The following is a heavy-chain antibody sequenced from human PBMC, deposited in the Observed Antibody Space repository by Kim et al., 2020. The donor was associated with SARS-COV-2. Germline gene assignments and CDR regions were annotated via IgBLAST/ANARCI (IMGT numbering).Heavy chain of an antibody. J-gene: IGHJ4*02. CDR3: TREVVGDGLDY. CDR2: T. Sequence: TRFSHKFQGRLTITRDTSASTVYMELSSLRSEDTATYFCTREVVGDGLDYWGQGALVTVSA. D-gene: IGHD4-17*01. V-gene: IGHV1-3*01.